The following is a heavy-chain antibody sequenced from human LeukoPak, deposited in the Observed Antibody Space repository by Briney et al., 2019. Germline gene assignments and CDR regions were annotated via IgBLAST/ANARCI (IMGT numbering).Heavy chain of an antibody. CDR1: GFTFSTYD. Sequence: PGGSLRLSCAASGFTFSTYDMHWVRQPTGKGLEWVSAIGTAGDTYYPGSVKGRFTISRENAKNSLYLQMNSLRAGDTAVYYCARGSFRSGRKQTDFDYWGQGTLVTVSS. CDR2: IGTAGDT. CDR3: ARGSFRSGRKQTDFDY. J-gene: IGHJ4*02. D-gene: IGHD3-10*01. V-gene: IGHV3-13*01.